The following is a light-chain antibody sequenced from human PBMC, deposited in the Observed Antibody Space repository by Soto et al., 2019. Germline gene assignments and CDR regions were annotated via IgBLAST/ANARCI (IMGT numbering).Light chain of an antibody. CDR3: QQYGTSAII. CDR1: QSISIC. Sequence: IRLPQSPSTLSASVGDRVTITCRAGQSISICLAWYQQKPGQAPKLLIYDASSLASGVPSRFSGSGSGTDFTLTITRLEPEDFAVFSCQQYGTSAIIFGPGTRLEIK. V-gene: IGKV1-5*01. CDR2: DAS. J-gene: IGKJ5*01.